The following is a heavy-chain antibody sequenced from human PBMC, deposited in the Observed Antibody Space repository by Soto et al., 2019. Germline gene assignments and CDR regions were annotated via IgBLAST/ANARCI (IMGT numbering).Heavy chain of an antibody. CDR2: ISYDGSNK. CDR3: AKGPLYGGKIDY. CDR1: GFTLSSYA. Sequence: GGSLRLSCAASGFTLSSYAMHWVRQAPGKGLEWVAVISYDGSNKYYADSVKGRFTISRDNSKNTLYLQMNSLRAEDTAVYYCAKGPLYGGKIDYWGQGTLVTGSS. V-gene: IGHV3-30*04. J-gene: IGHJ4*02. D-gene: IGHD2-15*01.